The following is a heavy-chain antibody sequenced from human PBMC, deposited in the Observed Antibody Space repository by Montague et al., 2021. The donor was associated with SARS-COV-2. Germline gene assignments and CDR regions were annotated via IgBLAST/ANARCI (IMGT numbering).Heavy chain of an antibody. CDR3: ARLGDGVVPSPILGVGPYSSSSYMDA. J-gene: IGHJ6*03. CDR2: IYHGGST. CDR1: GASISTYS. Sequence: SETLSLTCTVPGASISTYSWNLIRQPPGKCLEWIGEIYHGGSTNYNPSLKCRDTISADTSKNQFSLKLTSVAAADTAVYYCARLGDGVVPSPILGVGPYSSSSYMDAWGKGTTVTVAS. D-gene: IGHD2-2*02. V-gene: IGHV4-34*01.